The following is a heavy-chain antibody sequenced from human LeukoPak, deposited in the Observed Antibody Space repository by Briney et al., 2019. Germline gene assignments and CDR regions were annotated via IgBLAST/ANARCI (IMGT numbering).Heavy chain of an antibody. CDR3: AGAAYDFWSGYPQSGGEVDY. J-gene: IGHJ4*02. D-gene: IGHD3-3*01. CDR2: IYTSGST. V-gene: IGHV4-4*07. Sequence: PSETLSLTCTVSGGSISSYYWSWIRQPAGKGLEWIGRIYTSGSTNYNPSLKSRVTMSVDTSKNQFSLKLSSVTAADTAVYYCAGAAYDFWSGYPQSGGEVDYWGQGTLVTVSS. CDR1: GGSISSYY.